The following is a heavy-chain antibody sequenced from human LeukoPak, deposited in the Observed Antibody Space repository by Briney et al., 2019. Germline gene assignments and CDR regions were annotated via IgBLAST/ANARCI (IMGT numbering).Heavy chain of an antibody. CDR3: ATSTNYYDSRGYHYFDY. J-gene: IGHJ4*02. V-gene: IGHV5-51*01. Sequence: GESLKISCKGSGYSFTIYWIGWVRQMPGKGLEWMGIIYPGDSDTRYSPSFQGQVTISADKSISTAYLQWSSLKASDTAMYYCATSTNYYDSRGYHYFDYWGQGTLVTVSS. CDR2: IYPGDSDT. CDR1: GYSFTIYW. D-gene: IGHD3-22*01.